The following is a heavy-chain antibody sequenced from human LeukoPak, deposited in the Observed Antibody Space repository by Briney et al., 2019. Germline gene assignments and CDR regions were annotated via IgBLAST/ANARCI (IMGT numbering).Heavy chain of an antibody. CDR1: GFTFSSYA. V-gene: IGHV3-30*04. CDR2: ISYDGRNK. J-gene: IGHJ3*02. Sequence: GGSLRLSCSASGFTFSSYAMHWVRQAPGKGLEGVAVISYDGRNKYYADSVKGRFTISRDNSKNTLYLQMNSLRAEDTAVYYCAREMGVTTSYDAFDIWGQGTMVTVSS. CDR3: AREMGVTTSYDAFDI. D-gene: IGHD4-17*01.